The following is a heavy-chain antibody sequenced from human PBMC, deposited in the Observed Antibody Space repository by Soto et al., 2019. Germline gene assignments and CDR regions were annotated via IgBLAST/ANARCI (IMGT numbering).Heavy chain of an antibody. CDR2: IYPGDSDT. D-gene: IGHD6-19*01. Sequence: GESLKISCKGSGYDFATYWIGWVRQMPGKGLEWMRIIYPGDSDTKYSPSFQGQVTISVDKSISTAYLQWSSLKASDTAMYYCARQRYNSGPTDNDMDVWGQGTTVTVSS. V-gene: IGHV5-51*01. J-gene: IGHJ6*02. CDR3: ARQRYNSGPTDNDMDV. CDR1: GYDFATYW.